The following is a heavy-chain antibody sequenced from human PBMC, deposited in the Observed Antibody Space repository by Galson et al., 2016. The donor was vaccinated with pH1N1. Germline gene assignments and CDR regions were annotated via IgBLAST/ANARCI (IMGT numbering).Heavy chain of an antibody. CDR3: AKDPISGYDYVYFEY. J-gene: IGHJ4*02. V-gene: IGHV3-30*18. D-gene: IGHD5-12*01. Sequence: SLRLSCAASGFMFSNYGMHWVRQAPGKGLEWVALISYDGSIKYYADSVKGRFTISRDNSKSTLYPQLNSLRADDAALYYCAKDPISGYDYVYFEYWGQGTPVTVSS. CDR2: ISYDGSIK. CDR1: GFMFSNYG.